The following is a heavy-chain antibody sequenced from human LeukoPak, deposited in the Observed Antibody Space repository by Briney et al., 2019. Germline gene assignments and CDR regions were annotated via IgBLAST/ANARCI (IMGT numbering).Heavy chain of an antibody. CDR1: GFTFSRHW. Sequence: PGGSLRLSCAASGFTFSRHWMSWVRQAPEKGLEWVANIKKDGSEKYYVDSVKGRFTISRDNVKNSLYLQMNSLRAEDTAVYYCVRDTGDHSVDYWGQGTLVTVSS. V-gene: IGHV3-7*05. D-gene: IGHD1-14*01. CDR2: IKKDGSEK. J-gene: IGHJ4*02. CDR3: VRDTGDHSVDY.